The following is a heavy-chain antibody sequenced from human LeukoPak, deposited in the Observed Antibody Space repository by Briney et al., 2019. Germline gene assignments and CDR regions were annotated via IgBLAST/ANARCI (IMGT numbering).Heavy chain of an antibody. J-gene: IGHJ4*02. CDR1: GGTFSSYA. Sequence: VASVKVSCKASGGTFSSYAISWVRQAPGQGLEWMGGIIPTFGTANYAQKFQGRVTITTDESTSTAYMELSSLRSEDTAVYYCALSSGWIFDYWGQGTLVTVSS. CDR3: ALSSGWIFDY. CDR2: IIPTFGTA. V-gene: IGHV1-69*05. D-gene: IGHD6-19*01.